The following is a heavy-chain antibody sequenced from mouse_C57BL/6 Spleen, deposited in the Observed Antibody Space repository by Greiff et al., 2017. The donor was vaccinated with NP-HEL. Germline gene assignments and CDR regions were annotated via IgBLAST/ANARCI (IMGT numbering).Heavy chain of an antibody. J-gene: IGHJ3*01. Sequence: QVQLQQSGSSLFRPGASVTLSCKASGSTFPDYEMHWVKQTPVHGLCGLGAFSSETGGTAYKQKVKGKAILTADKSSSTAYMELRSLTSEDSAVYYCTQGGNYTTTAWFAYWGQGTLVTVSA. CDR3: TQGGNYTTTAWFAY. CDR1: GSTFPDYE. CDR2: FSSETGGT. D-gene: IGHD2-1*01. V-gene: IGHV1-15*01.